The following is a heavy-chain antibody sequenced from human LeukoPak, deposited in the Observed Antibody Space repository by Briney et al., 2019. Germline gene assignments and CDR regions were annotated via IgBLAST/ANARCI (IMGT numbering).Heavy chain of an antibody. CDR1: GFTFSSYS. CDR3: ARVFSSGRAPLDY. D-gene: IGHD6-19*01. V-gene: IGHV3-21*01. Sequence: PGGSLRLSCAASGFTFSSYSMNWVRQAPGEGLEWVSSISSSSSYIYYADSVKGRFTISRDNAKNSLYLQMNSLRAEDTAVYYCARVFSSGRAPLDYWGQGTLVTVSS. J-gene: IGHJ4*02. CDR2: ISSSSSYI.